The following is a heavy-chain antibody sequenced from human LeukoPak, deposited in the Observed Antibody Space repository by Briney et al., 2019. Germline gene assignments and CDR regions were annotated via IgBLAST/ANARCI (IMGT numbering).Heavy chain of an antibody. CDR3: ARVTKHTSGYSMYYFDY. J-gene: IGHJ4*02. V-gene: IGHV3-21*01. CDR1: GFTFSSYS. Sequence: GGSLRLSCAASGFTFSSYSMNWVRQAPGKGLEWVSSISSSSSYIYYADSVKGRFTISRDNAKNSLYLQMNSLRAEDTAVYYCARVTKHTSGYSMYYFDYWGQGTLVTVSS. CDR2: ISSSSSYI. D-gene: IGHD5-12*01.